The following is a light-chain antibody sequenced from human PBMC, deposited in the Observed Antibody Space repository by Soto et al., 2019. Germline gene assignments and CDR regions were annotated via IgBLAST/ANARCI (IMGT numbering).Light chain of an antibody. Sequence: EIVLTQSPGTLSLSPGERATLSCRASQSVRGSYLAWYQHKPGQAPRLLIYGASSGATGIPDRFVDSGSVTDFTLTISSVQSEDFAVYYCQQYNSLPPYTCGEGTKLEIK. CDR2: GAS. V-gene: IGKV3-20*01. CDR3: QQYNSLPPYT. CDR1: QSVRGSY. J-gene: IGKJ2*01.